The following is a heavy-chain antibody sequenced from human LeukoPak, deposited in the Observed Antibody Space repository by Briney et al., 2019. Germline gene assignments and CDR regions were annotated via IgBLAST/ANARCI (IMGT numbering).Heavy chain of an antibody. J-gene: IGHJ4*02. D-gene: IGHD4-11*01. CDR1: GGTFSSYA. Sequence: SVKVSCKASGGTFSSYAISWVRQAPGQGLEWMGRIIPIFGIANYAQKFQGRVTITADKSTSTAYMELSSLRSEDTAVYYCARDSDAVTREYYFDYWGQGTLVTVSS. CDR2: IIPIFGIA. V-gene: IGHV1-69*04. CDR3: ARDSDAVTREYYFDY.